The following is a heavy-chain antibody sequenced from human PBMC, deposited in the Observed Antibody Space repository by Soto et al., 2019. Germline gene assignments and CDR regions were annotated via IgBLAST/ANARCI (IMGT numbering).Heavy chain of an antibody. V-gene: IGHV4-59*08. Sequence: SETLSLTRTVSGDPINNYYWSWIRQPPGKGLEWIGYIYYSGNTKYNPSLKSRVTISVDTSKNQFSLRLTSVTAADTAVYYCAKQGGKYGIRSFDPWGQGTLVTVSS. CDR1: GDPINNYY. CDR3: AKQGGKYGIRSFDP. J-gene: IGHJ5*02. D-gene: IGHD1-1*01. CDR2: IYYSGNT.